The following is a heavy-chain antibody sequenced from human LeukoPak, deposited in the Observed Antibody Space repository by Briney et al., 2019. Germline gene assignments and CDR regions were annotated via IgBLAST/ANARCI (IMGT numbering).Heavy chain of an antibody. J-gene: IGHJ4*02. CDR3: ARRRTTGTTGYFDY. D-gene: IGHD1-1*01. CDR2: ISTGGST. V-gene: IGHV4-4*09. Sequence: KSSETLSFTCTISRGSISTYYWSWIRQPPGKGLEWIGDISTGGSTNYNPSLKSRVTISVDTSKNQFSLNLSSVTAADTAVYYCARRRTTGTTGYFDYWGQGSLVTVSS. CDR1: RGSISTYY.